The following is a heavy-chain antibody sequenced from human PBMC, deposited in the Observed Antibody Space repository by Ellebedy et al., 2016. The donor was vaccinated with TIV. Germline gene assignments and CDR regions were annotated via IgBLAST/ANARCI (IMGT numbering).Heavy chain of an antibody. D-gene: IGHD1-26*01. CDR3: ARRDKGGATMKAFDY. CDR1: GGTFSSYA. V-gene: IGHV1-69*04. J-gene: IGHJ4*02. CDR2: IIPILGIA. Sequence: AASVKVSCKASGGTFSSYAINWVRQAPGQGLEWMGRIIPILGIANYAQKFQDRVTIIADKSTSTAFMELSSLRSEDTAVYYCARRDKGGATMKAFDYWGQGTLVTVSS.